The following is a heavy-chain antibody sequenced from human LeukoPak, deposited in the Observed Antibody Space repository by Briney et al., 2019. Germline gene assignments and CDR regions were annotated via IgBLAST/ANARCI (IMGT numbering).Heavy chain of an antibody. J-gene: IGHJ4*02. CDR2: INPNSGNT. V-gene: IGHV1-8*02. CDR3: ARGRFRWELEIRDFDY. Sequence: ASVKVSCKASGYTFTGYYMHWVRQAPGQGLEWMGWINPNSGNTGYAQKFQGRVTMTRDTSISTAYMELSSLRSEDTAVYYCARGRFRWELEIRDFDYWGQGTLVTVSS. D-gene: IGHD1-26*01. CDR1: GYTFTGYY.